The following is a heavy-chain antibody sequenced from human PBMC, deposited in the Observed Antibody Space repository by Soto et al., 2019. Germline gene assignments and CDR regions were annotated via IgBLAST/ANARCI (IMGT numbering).Heavy chain of an antibody. CDR2: MNPNSGNT. D-gene: IGHD2-8*01. CDR1: GYTFTSYD. V-gene: IGHV1-8*01. J-gene: IGHJ4*02. CDR3: ARGYCTNGVCYTIPFDY. Sequence: ASVKVSCKASGYTFTSYDINWVRQATGQGLEWMGWMNPNSGNTGYAQKFQGRVTMTRNTSISTAYMELSSLRSEDTAVYYCARGYCTNGVCYTIPFDYWGQGTLVTVS.